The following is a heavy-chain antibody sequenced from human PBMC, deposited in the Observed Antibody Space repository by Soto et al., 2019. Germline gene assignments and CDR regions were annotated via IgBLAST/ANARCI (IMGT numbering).Heavy chain of an antibody. CDR1: GFTFISYA. V-gene: IGHV3-21*01. Sequence: GRSLRVSCVASGFTFISYAMSRVRQATGKGLEWFSSITSSSSYIYYADSVKGRFTISRDNSKNSLYLQMNSLRAEDTAVYYCVRDARGYLSPNNCLEPWGQGTLVTVSP. CDR2: ITSSSSYI. D-gene: IGHD5-12*01. J-gene: IGHJ5*02. CDR3: VRDARGYLSPNNCLEP.